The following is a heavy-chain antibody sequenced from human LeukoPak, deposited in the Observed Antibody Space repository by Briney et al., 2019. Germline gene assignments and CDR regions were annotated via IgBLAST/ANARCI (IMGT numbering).Heavy chain of an antibody. Sequence: HPGGSLRLSCAASGFTFSSYAMSWVRQAPGKGLEWVSAISGSGGSTYYADSVKGRFTISRDSSKNTLYLQMNSLRAEDTAVYYCAKEGVRWNYVGYFDYWGQGTLVTVSS. CDR2: ISGSGGST. V-gene: IGHV3-23*01. CDR3: AKEGVRWNYVGYFDY. J-gene: IGHJ4*02. D-gene: IGHD1-7*01. CDR1: GFTFSSYA.